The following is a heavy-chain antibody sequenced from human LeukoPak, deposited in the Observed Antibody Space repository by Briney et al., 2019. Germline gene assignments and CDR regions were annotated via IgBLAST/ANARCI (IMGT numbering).Heavy chain of an antibody. CDR1: GFTFSRYS. V-gene: IGHV3-21*04. CDR3: ARRGTTYGSY. J-gene: IGHJ4*02. Sequence: GGSLRLSCTASGFTFSRYSINWVRQAPGKGLEWISFINSNNNYIYYADSVKGRFTISRDNAKNSLYLQMNSLRAEDTAVYYCARRGTTYGSYWGQGTLVTVSS. D-gene: IGHD1-26*01. CDR2: INSNNNYI.